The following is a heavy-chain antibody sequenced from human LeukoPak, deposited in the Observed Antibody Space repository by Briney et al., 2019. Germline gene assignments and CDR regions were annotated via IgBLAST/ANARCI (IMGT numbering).Heavy chain of an antibody. Sequence: GGSLRLSCAASGFTFSSYGMHWVRQAPGKGLEWVAFIRYDGSNKYYADSVKGRFTISRDNSKNTLYLQMNSLRAEDTAVYYCASQSLDYGVSGTPNYYFDYWGQGTLVTVSS. J-gene: IGHJ4*02. CDR1: GFTFSSYG. CDR2: IRYDGSNK. V-gene: IGHV3-30*02. CDR3: ASQSLDYGVSGTPNYYFDY. D-gene: IGHD1-7*01.